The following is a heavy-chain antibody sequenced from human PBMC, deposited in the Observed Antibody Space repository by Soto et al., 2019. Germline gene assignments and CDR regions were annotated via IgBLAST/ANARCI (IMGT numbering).Heavy chain of an antibody. D-gene: IGHD2-15*01. CDR1: GFTFSNAW. Sequence: GGSLRLSCAASGFTFSNAWMSWVRQAPGKGLEWVGRIKSKTDGGTTDYAAPVKGRFTISRDNAKNSLYLQMNSLRAEDTAVYYCARTNRILDAFDIWGQGTMVTVSS. CDR2: IKSKTDGGTT. J-gene: IGHJ3*02. CDR3: ARTNRILDAFDI. V-gene: IGHV3-15*01.